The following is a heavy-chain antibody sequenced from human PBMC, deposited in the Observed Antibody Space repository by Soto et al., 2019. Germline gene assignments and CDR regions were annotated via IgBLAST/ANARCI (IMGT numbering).Heavy chain of an antibody. V-gene: IGHV1-2*04. CDR1: GYTFTAYY. D-gene: IGHD3-22*01. Sequence: ASVKVSCKASGYTFTAYYIHWVRQGPGRGLEWVGWINPNSGGTYYAQKFQAWSTMTRDTSISTAYLELSGLTSNDTAAYYCARANTIRPYYFNMDVWGQGTTVTVSS. CDR3: ARANTIRPYYFNMDV. CDR2: INPNSGGT. J-gene: IGHJ6*02.